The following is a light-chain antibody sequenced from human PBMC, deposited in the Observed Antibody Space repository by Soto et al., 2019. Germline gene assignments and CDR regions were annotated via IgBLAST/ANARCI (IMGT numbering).Light chain of an antibody. Sequence: EIVLTQSPGTGSWSPMERGTACFMAIQSVSSSYLAWYQQKPGQAPRLLIYGASSRATGIPDRFSGSGSGTDFTLTISRLEPEDFAVYYCQQYGGTPPITFGQGTRLEIK. CDR1: QSVSSSY. CDR3: QQYGGTPPIT. J-gene: IGKJ5*01. CDR2: GAS. V-gene: IGKV3-20*01.